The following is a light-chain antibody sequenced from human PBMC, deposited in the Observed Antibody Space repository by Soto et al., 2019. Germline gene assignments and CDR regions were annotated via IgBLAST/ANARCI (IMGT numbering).Light chain of an antibody. CDR1: QSVSSSY. V-gene: IGKV3-15*01. CDR3: QQYHKWPIT. CDR2: GAS. J-gene: IGKJ5*01. Sequence: ELVMTQSPATLSQSPVERATLSCRSSQSVSSSYLAWYQQKPGQAPRLLIYGASSRAAGLPDRFSGSGSGIEFTLTISSLQSEDFAVYYCQQYHKWPITFGQGTRLEIK.